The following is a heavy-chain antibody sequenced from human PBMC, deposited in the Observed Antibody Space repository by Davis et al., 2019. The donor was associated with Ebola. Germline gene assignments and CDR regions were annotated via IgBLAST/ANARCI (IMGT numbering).Heavy chain of an antibody. V-gene: IGHV3-30*02. D-gene: IGHD3-10*01. J-gene: IGHJ4*02. CDR1: GFTFSSYG. Sequence: GESLKISCAASGFTFSSYGMHWVRQAPGKGLEWVAFIRYDGSNKYYADSVKGRFTISRDNSKNTLYLQMNSLRAEDTAVYYCARGPLWFGVYYFDYWGQGTLVTVSS. CDR2: IRYDGSNK. CDR3: ARGPLWFGVYYFDY.